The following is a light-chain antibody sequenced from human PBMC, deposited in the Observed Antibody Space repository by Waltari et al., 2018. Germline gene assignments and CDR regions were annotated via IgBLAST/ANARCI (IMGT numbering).Light chain of an antibody. Sequence: DVVMTQSPLSLPVTLGQPASISCKSSQSLVHSDGKTYLNWYPQRPGQSPRRLLYKVSNRDSGVPDRFSGSGSGTDFTLKISRVEAEDVGVYYCMQGTHWPPWTFGQGTKVEIK. CDR3: MQGTHWPPWT. CDR1: QSLVHSDGKTY. CDR2: KVS. J-gene: IGKJ1*01. V-gene: IGKV2-30*02.